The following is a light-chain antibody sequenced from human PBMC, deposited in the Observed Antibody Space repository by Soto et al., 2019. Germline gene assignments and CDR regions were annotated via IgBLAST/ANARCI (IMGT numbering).Light chain of an antibody. CDR2: EVS. CDR1: NSDVGGYNY. CDR3: RSYTSIRTLYV. J-gene: IGLJ1*01. V-gene: IGLV2-14*01. Sequence: LTQPASVSGSPGQSITISCTGTNSDVGGYNYVSWYQQHPGKAPELMIYEVSHRPSGVSNRFSGSKSDNTASLNISGLHADEDAHYPCRSYTSIRTLYVFGTGTKVTVL.